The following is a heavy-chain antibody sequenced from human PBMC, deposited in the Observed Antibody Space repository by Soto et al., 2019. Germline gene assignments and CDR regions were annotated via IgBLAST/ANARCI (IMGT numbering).Heavy chain of an antibody. J-gene: IGHJ6*01. Sequence: PSETLPLTCTVSAGSISSGDYYWSWIRQPPGKGLEWIGYIYYSGSTYYNPSLKSRVTISVDTSKNQFSLNLSSVTTADTAVHYSSTSWGLSWGLSNHYGMKVWGEGATVTVS. D-gene: IGHD3-16*01. CDR2: IYYSGST. CDR3: STSWGLSWGLSNHYGMKV. CDR1: AGSISSGDYY. V-gene: IGHV4-30-4*01.